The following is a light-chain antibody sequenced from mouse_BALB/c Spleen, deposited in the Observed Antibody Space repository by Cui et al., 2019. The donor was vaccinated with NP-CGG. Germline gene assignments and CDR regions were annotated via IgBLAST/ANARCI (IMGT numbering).Light chain of an antibody. V-gene: IGLV1*01. CDR2: GTN. Sequence: QAVVTQESALTTSPGETVTRTCRSSTGAVTTSNYANWVQEKPNHLFTGLIGGTNNRAPGVPARFSGSLIGEKAALTITGAQTEDESIYFCALWYSNHWVFGGGTKLTVL. CDR3: ALWYSNHWV. CDR1: TGAVTTSNY. J-gene: IGLJ1*01.